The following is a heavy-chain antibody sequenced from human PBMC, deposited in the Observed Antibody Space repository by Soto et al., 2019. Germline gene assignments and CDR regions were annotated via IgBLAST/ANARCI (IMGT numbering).Heavy chain of an antibody. D-gene: IGHD2-21*01. CDR2: IGPYGNSI. CDR3: ARDDHTYGVY. CDR1: GFSFRDYF. V-gene: IGHV3-11*01. Sequence: PGESLKISCAASGFSFRDYFMSWLRQAPGKGLEWVSYIGPYGNSIYYADSVKGRFTISRDGATKSLHPHMNSLRTDDTAVYYCARDDHTYGVYWGQGTPVTVSS. J-gene: IGHJ4*02.